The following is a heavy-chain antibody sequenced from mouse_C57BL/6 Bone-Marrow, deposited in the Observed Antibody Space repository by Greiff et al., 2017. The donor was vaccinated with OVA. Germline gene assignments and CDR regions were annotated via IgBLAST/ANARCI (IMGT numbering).Heavy chain of an antibody. D-gene: IGHD2-3*01. CDR1: GYTFTDYY. CDR3: ARCDGYYDFDY. CDR2: INPYNGGT. V-gene: IGHV1-19*01. Sequence: EVKLMESGPVLVKPGASVKMSCKASGYTFTDYYMNWVKQSHGKSLEWIGVINPYNGGTSYNQKFKGKATLTVDKSSSTAYMELNSLTSEDSAVYYCARCDGYYDFDYWGQGTTLTVSS. J-gene: IGHJ2*01.